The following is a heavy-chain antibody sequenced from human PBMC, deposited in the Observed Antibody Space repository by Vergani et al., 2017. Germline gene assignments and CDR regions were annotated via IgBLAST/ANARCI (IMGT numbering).Heavy chain of an antibody. CDR3: ARSVTGKNYYDMDV. CDR1: GGSISSGGYS. Sequence: QLQLQESGSGLVKPSQTLSLTCAVSGGSISSGGYSWSWIRQPPGKGLEWIGYIYHSGSSYYNPSLKSRVTISVDRSKNQFSLKLSSVTAADTAVYYCARSVTGKNYYDMDVWGKGTTVTVSS. D-gene: IGHD1-20*01. V-gene: IGHV4-30-2*01. CDR2: IYHSGSS. J-gene: IGHJ6*03.